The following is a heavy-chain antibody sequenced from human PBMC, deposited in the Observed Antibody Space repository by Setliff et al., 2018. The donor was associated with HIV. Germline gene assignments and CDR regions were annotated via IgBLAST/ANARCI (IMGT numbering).Heavy chain of an antibody. J-gene: IGHJ1*01. Sequence: GGSLRLSCATSGFTFSNYWMSWVRQAPGKGLVWVSRINSDGSSIDYADSVKARFTISRDNAENTVYLQMNSLRAEDTAVYYCARMHYYDSSGYYGFFQHWGQGTLVTVSS. CDR1: GFTFSNYW. CDR2: INSDGSSI. CDR3: ARMHYYDSSGYYGFFQH. D-gene: IGHD3-22*01. V-gene: IGHV3-74*01.